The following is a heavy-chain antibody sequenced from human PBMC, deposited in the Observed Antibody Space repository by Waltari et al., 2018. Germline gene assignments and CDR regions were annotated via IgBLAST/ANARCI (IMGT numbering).Heavy chain of an antibody. D-gene: IGHD6-6*01. V-gene: IGHV3-7*01. CDR3: ARVGKQLVLPYFDY. Sequence: EVQLVESGGGLVQPGGSLRLSCAASGFTFSSYWMSWVRQAPGKGLEWVANIKQDGSEKYYVDSVKGRFTISRDNAKNSLYLQMNSLRAEDTAVYYCARVGKQLVLPYFDYWGQGTLVTVSS. J-gene: IGHJ4*02. CDR2: IKQDGSEK. CDR1: GFTFSSYW.